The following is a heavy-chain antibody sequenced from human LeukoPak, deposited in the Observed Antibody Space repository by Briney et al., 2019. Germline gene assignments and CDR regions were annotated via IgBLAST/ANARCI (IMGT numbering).Heavy chain of an antibody. D-gene: IGHD1-26*01. V-gene: IGHV3-66*01. CDR1: GFTVSSNF. CDR3: AREDAGGTYSFDY. CDR2: IYTSGIT. Sequence: AGSLSLSCAVSGFTVSSNFMSWVRQAPGKGPEWVSVIYTSGITYYADSVRGRFTISRDNSKNTLYLQMDSLTAEDTAVYYCAREDAGGTYSFDYWGQGTLVTVSS. J-gene: IGHJ4*02.